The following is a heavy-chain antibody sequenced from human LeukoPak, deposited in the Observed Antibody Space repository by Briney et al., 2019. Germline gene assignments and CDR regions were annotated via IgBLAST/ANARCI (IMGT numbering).Heavy chain of an antibody. CDR1: GFTFSSYE. Sequence: PGGSLRLSCGASGFTFSSYEMTWVRQAPGKGLEWVSYIVGSGETIYYADSVKGRFTISRDNAKNSLYLQMNRLRAEGTAVYYCVRDRTVGSGKNAFDMWGQGTMVTVSS. V-gene: IGHV3-48*03. D-gene: IGHD3-10*01. CDR2: IVGSGETI. J-gene: IGHJ3*02. CDR3: VRDRTVGSGKNAFDM.